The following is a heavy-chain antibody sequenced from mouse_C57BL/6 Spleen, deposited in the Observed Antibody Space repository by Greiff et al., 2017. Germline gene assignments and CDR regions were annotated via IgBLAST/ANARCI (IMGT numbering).Heavy chain of an antibody. Sequence: VNLVESGPGLVQPSQSLSITCTVSGFSLTSYGVHWVRQSPGKGLEWLGVIWSGGSTDYNAAFIYRLSISKDNSKSQVFFKMNSLQADDTAIDYCARKDDYDEEGFDYWGQGTTLTVSS. V-gene: IGHV2-2*01. CDR3: ARKDDYDEEGFDY. CDR1: GFSLTSYG. CDR2: IWSGGST. D-gene: IGHD2-4*01. J-gene: IGHJ2*01.